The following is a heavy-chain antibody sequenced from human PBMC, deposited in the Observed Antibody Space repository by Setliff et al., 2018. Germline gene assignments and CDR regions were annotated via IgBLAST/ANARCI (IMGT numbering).Heavy chain of an antibody. V-gene: IGHV4-61*09. D-gene: IGHD3-10*01. Sequence: SETLSLTCTVSGGSISSGGYYWTWIRQPAGKGLEWIGHIYTTGRTDYNPSLKSRVTISLDTPKNQFSLKLTSVTAADTAVYYCARDRYYGSGSYYNYFDKWGQGSLVTVSS. CDR1: GGSISSGGYY. J-gene: IGHJ4*02. CDR2: IYTTGRT. CDR3: ARDRYYGSGSYYNYFDK.